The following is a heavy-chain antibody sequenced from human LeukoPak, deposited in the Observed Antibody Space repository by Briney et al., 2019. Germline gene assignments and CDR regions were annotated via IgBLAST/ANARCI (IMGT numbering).Heavy chain of an antibody. Sequence: SETLSLTCAVYGGSFSGYYWSWIRQPPGKGLEWIGEINHRGSTNYNPSLKSRVTISVDTSKNQFSLKLSSVTAADTAVYYCARARGASDPWGQGTLVTVSS. CDR3: ARARGASDP. CDR2: INHRGST. J-gene: IGHJ5*02. V-gene: IGHV4-34*01. D-gene: IGHD3-16*01. CDR1: GGSFSGYY.